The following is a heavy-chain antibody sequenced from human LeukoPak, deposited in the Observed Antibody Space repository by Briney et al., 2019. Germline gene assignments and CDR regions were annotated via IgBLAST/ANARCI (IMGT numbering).Heavy chain of an antibody. Sequence: GASVKVSCKASGYTFTSYYMHWVRQAPGQGLEWMGVINPSGGSTSYEQKFQGRVTMTRDTSTSTVYMVLSSLRSEDTAVYYCARAYNWNDKFDYWGQGTLVTVSS. V-gene: IGHV1-46*01. CDR2: INPSGGST. D-gene: IGHD1-1*01. CDR3: ARAYNWNDKFDY. J-gene: IGHJ4*02. CDR1: GYTFTSYY.